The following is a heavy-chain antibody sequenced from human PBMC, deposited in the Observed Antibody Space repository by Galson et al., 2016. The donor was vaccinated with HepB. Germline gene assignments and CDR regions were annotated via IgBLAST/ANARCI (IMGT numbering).Heavy chain of an antibody. D-gene: IGHD4-17*01. CDR3: ARHDYGDFLFDY. CDR2: MYYSGST. CDR1: GGSISSSRHY. V-gene: IGHV4-39*01. J-gene: IGHJ4*02. Sequence: SETLSLTCAVSGGSISSSRHYWGWIRQPPGKGLDRIASMYYSGSTYYNPSLKSRVTISVDTSKNQLPLELSSVTAADTAMYYCARHDYGDFLFDYWGQGTLVIVSS.